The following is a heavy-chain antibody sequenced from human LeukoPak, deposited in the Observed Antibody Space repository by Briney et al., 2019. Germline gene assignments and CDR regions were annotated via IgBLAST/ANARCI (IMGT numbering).Heavy chain of an antibody. Sequence: SETLSLTCAVYGGSFSGYYWSWIRQPPGKGLEWIGEINHSGSTNYNLSLKSRVTISVDTSKNQFSLKLGSVTAADTAVYYCARGPREWLSTAPFDYWGQGTLVTVSS. CDR1: GGSFSGYY. CDR3: ARGPREWLSTAPFDY. D-gene: IGHD6-19*01. J-gene: IGHJ4*02. CDR2: INHSGST. V-gene: IGHV4-34*01.